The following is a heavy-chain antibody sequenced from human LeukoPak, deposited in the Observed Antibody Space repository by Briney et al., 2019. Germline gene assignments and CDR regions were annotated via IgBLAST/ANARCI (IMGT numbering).Heavy chain of an antibody. Sequence: ASVKVSCKASGYTFTSYGISWVRQAPGQGLEWMGWISAYNGNTHYAQKLQGRVTMTTDASTSTVYMELRSLRSDDTAVYYCARGSPPRRNYDSRGYYSYYFDYWGQGTLVTVSS. J-gene: IGHJ4*02. CDR3: ARGSPPRRNYDSRGYYSYYFDY. CDR2: ISAYNGNT. D-gene: IGHD3-22*01. CDR1: GYTFTSYG. V-gene: IGHV1-18*01.